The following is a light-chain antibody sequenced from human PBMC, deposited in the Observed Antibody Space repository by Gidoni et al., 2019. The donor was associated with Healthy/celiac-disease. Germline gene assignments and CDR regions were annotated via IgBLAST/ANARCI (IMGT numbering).Light chain of an antibody. CDR3: QQYGSSPYT. CDR1: QSVSSSY. J-gene: IGKJ2*01. CDR2: GAS. Sequence: IVLTQFPRTLSLSPGGRATLSCRASQSVSSSYLAWYQQKPGQAPRLLIYGASSRATGIPDRFSGSGSGTDFTLTISRLEPEDFAVYYCQQYGSSPYTFGQGTKLEIK. V-gene: IGKV3-20*01.